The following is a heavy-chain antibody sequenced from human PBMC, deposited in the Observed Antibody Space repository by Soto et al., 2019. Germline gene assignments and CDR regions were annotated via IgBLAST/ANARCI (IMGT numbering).Heavy chain of an antibody. V-gene: IGHV3-23*01. Sequence: EVQLLESGGGLVQPGGSLRVSCAASGFTFSTYALGWVHQAPGKGLEWVSAISGNGGTTYYSDSVKGRFSISRDNSKNTLYLQMKSLRAEDTAVYYCVKALYGGADYWGQGTLVTVSS. J-gene: IGHJ4*02. CDR1: GFTFSTYA. D-gene: IGHD4-17*01. CDR2: ISGNGGTT. CDR3: VKALYGGADY.